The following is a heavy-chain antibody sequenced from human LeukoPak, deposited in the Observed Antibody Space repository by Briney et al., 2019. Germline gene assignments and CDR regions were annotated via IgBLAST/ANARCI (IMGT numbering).Heavy chain of an antibody. CDR2: IYTSGST. CDR3: ASKTWGNPEYFQH. D-gene: IGHD3-16*01. V-gene: IGHV4-4*07. Sequence: SETLSLTCTVSGGSISSYYWSWIRQPAGKGLEWIGRIYTSGSTNYNPSLKSRVTMSVGTSKNQFSLKLSSVTAADTAVYYCASKTWGNPEYFQHWGQGTLVTVSS. CDR1: GGSISSYY. J-gene: IGHJ1*01.